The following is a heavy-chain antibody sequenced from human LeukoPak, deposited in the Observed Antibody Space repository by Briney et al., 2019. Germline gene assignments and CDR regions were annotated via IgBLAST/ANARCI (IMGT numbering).Heavy chain of an antibody. Sequence: PVKVSCKASGGTFSSYAISWVRQAPGQGLEWMGRIIPILGIANYAQKFQGRVTITADKSTSTAYMELSSLRSEDTAVYYCARVGDSSGYFDYWGQGTLVTVSS. V-gene: IGHV1-69*04. D-gene: IGHD6-19*01. CDR2: IIPILGIA. J-gene: IGHJ4*02. CDR1: GGTFSSYA. CDR3: ARVGDSSGYFDY.